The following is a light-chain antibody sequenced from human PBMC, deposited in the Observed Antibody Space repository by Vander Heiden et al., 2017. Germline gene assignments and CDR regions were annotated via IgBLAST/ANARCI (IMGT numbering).Light chain of an antibody. J-gene: IGLJ3*02. CDR3: QSYDSSLSGWV. CDR1: SSNIGAGYD. CDR2: GNN. V-gene: IGLV1-40*01. Sequence: QSVLTPPPSVSGAPGQRLTISCTGSSSNIGAGYDVHWYQQRPGTAPKLLVHGNNNRPSGVPDRFSGSKSGTSASLAITGLQAEDEADYYCQSYDSSLSGWVFGGGTKLTVL.